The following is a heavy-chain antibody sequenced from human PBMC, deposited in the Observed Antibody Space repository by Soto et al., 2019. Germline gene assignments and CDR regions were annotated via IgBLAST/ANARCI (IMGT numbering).Heavy chain of an antibody. D-gene: IGHD6-6*01. J-gene: IGHJ4*02. V-gene: IGHV4-34*01. CDR3: ARAIAGEYSSSSGTADYYFDY. CDR2: INHSGST. Sequence: SETLSLTCAVYGGSFSGYYWSWIRRPPGKGLEWIGEINHSGSTNYNPSLKSRVTISVDTSKNQFSLKLSSVTAADTAVYYCARAIAGEYSSSSGTADYYFDYWGQGTLVTVSS. CDR1: GGSFSGYY.